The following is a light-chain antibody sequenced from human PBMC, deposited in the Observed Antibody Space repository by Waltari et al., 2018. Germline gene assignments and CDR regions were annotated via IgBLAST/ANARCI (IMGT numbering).Light chain of an antibody. CDR1: SSDVCTYNY. V-gene: IGLV2-11*01. CDR2: DVS. Sequence: QSALTQPRSVSGSPGQSVTISCTGTSSDVCTYNYVSWHQQHPGQAPKLIIFDVSKRPSGVPDRFSGSKSGDTASLTISGLQAEDEADYYCCSYTVSNTLLFGGGTKLTVL. J-gene: IGLJ3*02. CDR3: CSYTVSNTLL.